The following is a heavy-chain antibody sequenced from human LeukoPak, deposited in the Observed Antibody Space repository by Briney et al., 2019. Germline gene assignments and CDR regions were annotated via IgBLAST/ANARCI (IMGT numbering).Heavy chain of an antibody. CDR3: ARGGYSGYYYFDY. D-gene: IGHD5-12*01. CDR1: GGSISSSSYC. J-gene: IGHJ4*02. CDR2: IYYSGST. V-gene: IGHV4-39*07. Sequence: SETLSLTCTVSGGSISSSSYCWGWIRQPPGKGLEWIGSIYYSGSTYYNPSLKSRVTISVDTSKNQFSLKLSSVTAADTAVYYCARGGYSGYYYFDYWGQGTLVTVSS.